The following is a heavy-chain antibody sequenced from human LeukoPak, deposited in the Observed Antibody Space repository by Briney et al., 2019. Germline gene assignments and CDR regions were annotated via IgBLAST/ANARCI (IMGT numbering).Heavy chain of an antibody. V-gene: IGHV3-23*01. D-gene: IGHD1/OR15-1a*01. J-gene: IGHJ5*02. CDR1: GFTFNTHS. CDR2: SSGSGGST. CDR3: AKDPITGTAGHWFDP. Sequence: GGSLRLSCAASGFTFNTHSINWVRQAPGKGLEWVSASSGSGGSTYYADSVKGRFTISRDNFKNTLYLQMNSLRAEDTAVYYCAKDPITGTAGHWFDPWGQGTLVTVSS.